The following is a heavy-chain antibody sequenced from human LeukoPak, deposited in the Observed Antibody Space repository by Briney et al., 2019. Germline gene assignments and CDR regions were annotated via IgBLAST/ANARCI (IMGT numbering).Heavy chain of an antibody. CDR2: VDPSDSYT. CDR1: GYSFTSYW. D-gene: IGHD3-10*01. Sequence: GESLKISCKSSGYSFTSYWISWVRQMPGKGLEWMGRVDPSDSYTNYSPSFQGHVSISADKSISTAYLESRSRNASDTAMYYCASLFRDDVFDIWGQGTMVTVSS. CDR3: ASLFRDDVFDI. V-gene: IGHV5-10-1*01. J-gene: IGHJ3*02.